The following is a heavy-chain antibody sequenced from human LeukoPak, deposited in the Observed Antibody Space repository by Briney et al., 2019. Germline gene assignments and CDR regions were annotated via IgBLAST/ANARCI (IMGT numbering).Heavy chain of an antibody. CDR1: GGSISSSNW. D-gene: IGHD2-2*02. J-gene: IGHJ5*02. Sequence: SGTLSLTCAVSGGSISSSNWWSWVRQPPGKGLEWIGEIYHSGSTNYNPSLKSRVTISVDTSKNQFSLKLSSVTAADTAVYYCARWGGVDIVVVPAAIPDPFWFDPWGQGTLVTVSS. CDR2: IYHSGST. CDR3: ARWGGVDIVVVPAAIPDPFWFDP. V-gene: IGHV4-4*02.